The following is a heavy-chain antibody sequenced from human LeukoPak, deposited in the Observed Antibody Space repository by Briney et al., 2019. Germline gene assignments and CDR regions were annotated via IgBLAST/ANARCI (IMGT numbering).Heavy chain of an antibody. CDR3: ARDAYTFGGVIAPGY. D-gene: IGHD3-16*02. CDR1: GYTFTSYA. CDR2: INAGNGNT. V-gene: IGHV1-3*01. J-gene: IGHJ4*02. Sequence: ASVKVSCKASGYTFTSYAMHWVRQAPGQRLEWMGWINAGNGNTKYSQKFQGRVTITRDTSASTAYMELSSLRSEDTAVYYCARDAYTFGGVIAPGYWGQGTLVTVSS.